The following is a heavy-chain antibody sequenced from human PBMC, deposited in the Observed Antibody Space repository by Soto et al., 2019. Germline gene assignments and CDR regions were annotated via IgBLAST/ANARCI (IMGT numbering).Heavy chain of an antibody. J-gene: IGHJ6*03. D-gene: IGHD1-20*01. Sequence: PGGSLRLSCAASGFTFSSYWMSWVRQAPGKGLEWVANIKQDGSEKYYVDSVKGRFTISRDNAKNSLYLQMNSLRAEDTAVYYCAREGPRQVYYYYYYMDVWGKGTTVTVSS. CDR3: AREGPRQVYYYYYYMDV. CDR2: IKQDGSEK. CDR1: GFTFSSYW. V-gene: IGHV3-7*01.